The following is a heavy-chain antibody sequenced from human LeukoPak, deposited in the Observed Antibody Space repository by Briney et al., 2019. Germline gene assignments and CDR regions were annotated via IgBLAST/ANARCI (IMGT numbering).Heavy chain of an antibody. CDR1: GVTFSSYE. J-gene: IGHJ4*02. CDR3: ARSYIGGFDY. Sequence: TGGSLRLSCAASGVTFSSYEMNWVRQAPGKGLEWVSYISSSGSTIYYADSVKGRFTISRDNAKNSLYLQMNSLRAEDTAVYYCARSYIGGFDYWGQGTLVTVSS. V-gene: IGHV3-48*03. D-gene: IGHD1-1*01. CDR2: ISSSGSTI.